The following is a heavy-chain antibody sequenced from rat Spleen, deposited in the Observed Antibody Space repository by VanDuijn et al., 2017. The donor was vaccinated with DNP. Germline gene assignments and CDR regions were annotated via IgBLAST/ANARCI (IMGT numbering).Heavy chain of an antibody. D-gene: IGHD4-3*01. V-gene: IGHV5-22*01. CDR1: GLTFSDYY. Sequence: EVQLVESGGGLVQPGRSLKLSCAASGLTFSDYYMAWIRQAPTMGLEWVAYIRYDGGSTKYGDSVKGRFTISRDNAKNTLYLQMSSLRSEDMATYYCARWNSGHFDYWGQGVMVTVSS. CDR2: IRYDGGST. J-gene: IGHJ2*01. CDR3: ARWNSGHFDY.